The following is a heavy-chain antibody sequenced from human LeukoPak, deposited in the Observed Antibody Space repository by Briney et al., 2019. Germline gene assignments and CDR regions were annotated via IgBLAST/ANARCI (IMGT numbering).Heavy chain of an antibody. D-gene: IGHD1-26*01. V-gene: IGHV4-30-4*01. Sequence: SQTLSLTCTVSGGSISSGDYYWSWIRQPPGKGLEWIGYIYYSGCTYYNPSLKSRVTISVDTSKNQFSLKLSSVTAADTAVYYCARGSVGATRYNWFDPWGQGTLVTVSS. CDR3: ARGSVGATRYNWFDP. CDR2: IYYSGCT. J-gene: IGHJ5*02. CDR1: GGSISSGDYY.